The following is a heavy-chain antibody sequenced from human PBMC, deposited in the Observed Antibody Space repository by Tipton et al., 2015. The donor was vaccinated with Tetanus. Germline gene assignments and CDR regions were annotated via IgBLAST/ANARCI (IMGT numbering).Heavy chain of an antibody. Sequence: SLRLSCAASGFIFSSYGIHWVRQAPGKGLEWLAVSWYDGTDKYYADSVKGRFTLSRDNSKNTLYLQMNSLRAEDTAVYYCAREADCSGGSCFSGDFDNWGQGTQVTVSS. V-gene: IGHV3-33*01. CDR3: AREADCSGGSCFSGDFDN. D-gene: IGHD2-15*01. CDR2: SWYDGTDK. CDR1: GFIFSSYG. J-gene: IGHJ4*02.